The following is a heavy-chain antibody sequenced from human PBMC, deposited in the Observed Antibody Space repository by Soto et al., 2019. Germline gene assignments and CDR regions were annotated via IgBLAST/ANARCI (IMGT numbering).Heavy chain of an antibody. CDR2: ISGSNGGT. Sequence: ASVKVSCKTSGYNIFNYGITWVRQAPGQGLEWMGWISGSNGGTTYALKFQGRVRMTTDPSTSTAYLNLWSLTSDDTAVYYCARDSTDYGGFDLDYWGQGTLVTVSS. CDR3: ARDSTDYGGFDLDY. CDR1: GYNIFNYG. D-gene: IGHD4-17*01. J-gene: IGHJ4*02. V-gene: IGHV1-18*01.